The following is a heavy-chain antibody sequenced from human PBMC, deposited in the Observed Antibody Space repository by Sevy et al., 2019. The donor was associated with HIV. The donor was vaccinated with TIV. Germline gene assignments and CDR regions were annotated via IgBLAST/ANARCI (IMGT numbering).Heavy chain of an antibody. J-gene: IGHJ5*02. D-gene: IGHD3-3*01. V-gene: IGHV3-23*01. CDR3: AKAPYYDFWSHNYNKWFDP. Sequence: GRSLRLSCVASGFRFSAFGMAWVRQAAGEGLEWVSGINGGGGSTYYRNSVKGRFTVSRDNSKNTVYLQMNSLRADDTAVYYCAKAPYYDFWSHNYNKWFDPWGQGTLVTVSS. CDR2: INGGGGST. CDR1: GFRFSAFG.